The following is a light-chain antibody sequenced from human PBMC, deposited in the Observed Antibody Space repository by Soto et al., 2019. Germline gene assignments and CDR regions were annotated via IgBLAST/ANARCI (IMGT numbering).Light chain of an antibody. CDR1: SSDVGGYNY. Sequence: QSALTQPASVSGSPGQSITISCTGTSSDVGGYNYVSWYQQHPGKAPKLMIYDVRNRPSGVSNRFSGSKSGNTASLTISGLQAEDEADYYCSSYTSKAGVVFGGGTKLTVL. V-gene: IGLV2-14*01. J-gene: IGLJ2*01. CDR3: SSYTSKAGVV. CDR2: DVR.